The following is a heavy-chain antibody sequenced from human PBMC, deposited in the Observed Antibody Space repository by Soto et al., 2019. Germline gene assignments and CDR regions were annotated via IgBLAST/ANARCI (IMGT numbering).Heavy chain of an antibody. CDR2: ISGSGGST. V-gene: IGHV3-23*01. Sequence: VQLLESGGGLVQPGGSLRLSCAASGFTFRGFALTWVPQAPGKGLEGVSAISGSGGSTYYADSVKGRFTISRDNSKNTLYLQMNSLRAEDTAVYYCAPDYGDYELDYWGQGTLVTVSS. J-gene: IGHJ4*02. D-gene: IGHD4-17*01. CDR3: APDYGDYELDY. CDR1: GFTFRGFA.